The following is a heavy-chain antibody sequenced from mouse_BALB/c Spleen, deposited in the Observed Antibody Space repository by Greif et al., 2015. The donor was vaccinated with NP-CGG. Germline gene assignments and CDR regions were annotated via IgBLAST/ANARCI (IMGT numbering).Heavy chain of an antibody. D-gene: IGHD1-1*01. Sequence: EVKLMESGPSLVKPSQTLSLTCSVTGDSITSGYWNWIRKFPGNKLEYMGYISYSGSTHYNPSLKSRISITRDTSKNQYYLQLNSVTTEDTATYYCARYYYGSSYYFDYWGQGTTLTVSS. CDR3: ARYYYGSSYYFDY. CDR1: GDSITSGY. CDR2: ISYSGST. J-gene: IGHJ2*01. V-gene: IGHV3-8*02.